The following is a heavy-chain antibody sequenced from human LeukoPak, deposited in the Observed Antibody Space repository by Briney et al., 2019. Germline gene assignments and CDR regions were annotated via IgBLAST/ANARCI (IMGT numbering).Heavy chain of an antibody. Sequence: ASVKVSCKASGGTFSSYAISWVRQAPGQGLEWMGGIIPIFGTANYAQKFQGRVTITADESTSTVYMELSSLRSEDTAVYYCARDRTYDFWSGPDYGMDAWGQGTTVTVSS. CDR2: IIPIFGTA. J-gene: IGHJ6*02. CDR1: GGTFSSYA. CDR3: ARDRTYDFWSGPDYGMDA. V-gene: IGHV1-69*13. D-gene: IGHD3-3*01.